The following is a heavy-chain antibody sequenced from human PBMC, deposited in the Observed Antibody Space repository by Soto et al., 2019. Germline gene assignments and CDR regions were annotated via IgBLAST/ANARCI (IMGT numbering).Heavy chain of an antibody. CDR2: MNPNSGNT. J-gene: IGHJ6*03. D-gene: IGHD2-21*01. V-gene: IGHV1-8*01. Sequence: ASLKVSCKASGYTFTSYDINWVRQATGQGLEWMGWMNPNSGNTGYAQKFQGRVTITRNTSISTAYMELSSLRSEDTAVYYCAREVSDYYIDVWGKGTTVTVSS. CDR1: GYTFTSYD. CDR3: AREVSDYYIDV.